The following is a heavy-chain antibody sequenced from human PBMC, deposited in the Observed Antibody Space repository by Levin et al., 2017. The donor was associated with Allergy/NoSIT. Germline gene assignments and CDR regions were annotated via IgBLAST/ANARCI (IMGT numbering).Heavy chain of an antibody. CDR1: GFTVSSNY. CDR3: ARDMRRYYDFWSGYLED. Sequence: PGGSLRLSCAASGFTVSSNYMSWVRQAPGKGLEWVSVIYSGGSTYYADSVKGRFTISRDNSKNTLYLQMNSLRAEDTAVYYCARDMRRYYDFWSGYLEDWGQGTLVTVSS. J-gene: IGHJ4*02. V-gene: IGHV3-53*01. D-gene: IGHD3-3*01. CDR2: IYSGGST.